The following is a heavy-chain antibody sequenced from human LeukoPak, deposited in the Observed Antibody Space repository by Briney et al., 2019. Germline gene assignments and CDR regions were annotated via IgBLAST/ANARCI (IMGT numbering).Heavy chain of an antibody. V-gene: IGHV4-61*08. Sequence: SETLSLTCTVSGGSISSGDYYWSWLRQPPGKGLEWIGYIYYTGSTNYNPSLKSRITISIDTSKNQFSLKLSSVTAADTAVYYCASQSGSSGWFDFWGQGTLVTVSS. J-gene: IGHJ4*02. CDR1: GGSISSGDYY. CDR2: IYYTGST. D-gene: IGHD6-19*01. CDR3: ASQSGSSGWFDF.